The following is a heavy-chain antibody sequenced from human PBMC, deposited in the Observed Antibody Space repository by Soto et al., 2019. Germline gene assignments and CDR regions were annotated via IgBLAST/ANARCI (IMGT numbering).Heavy chain of an antibody. J-gene: IGHJ1*01. CDR2: IYYSGST. V-gene: IGHV4-28*03. Sequence: QVQLQESGPGLVKPSDTLSLTCAVSGYSISSSNWWGWIRQPPGKGLEWIGYIYYSGSTYYSPSLKSRVTMSVDTSKNQFSLKLSSVTAVDTAVYYCARAPQISGYYPDYFQHWGQGTLVTVYS. CDR3: ARAPQISGYYPDYFQH. CDR1: GYSISSSNW. D-gene: IGHD3-22*01.